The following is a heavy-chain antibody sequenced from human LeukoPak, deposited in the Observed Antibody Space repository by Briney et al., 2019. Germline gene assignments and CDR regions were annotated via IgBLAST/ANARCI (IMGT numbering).Heavy chain of an antibody. Sequence: GASVKVSCKASGYTFTSYYMHWVRQAPGQGLGWMGIINPSGGSTSYAQKFQGRVTMTRDTSTSTVYMELSSLRSEDTAVYYCARVRRSSHKLVVVPAATGGPFDYWGQGTLVTVSS. CDR2: INPSGGST. CDR1: GYTFTSYY. CDR3: ARVRRSSHKLVVVPAATGGPFDY. D-gene: IGHD2-2*01. J-gene: IGHJ4*02. V-gene: IGHV1-46*01.